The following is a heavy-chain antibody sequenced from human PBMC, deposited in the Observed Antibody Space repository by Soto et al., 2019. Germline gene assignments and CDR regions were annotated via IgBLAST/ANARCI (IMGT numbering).Heavy chain of an antibody. CDR2: IKQDGSAK. D-gene: IGHD4-17*01. CDR3: ATHRDYGFFDY. Sequence: EVQLVESGGGLVQPGGSLRLSCAASGFTFSSYWMSWVRQAPGKGLEWVANIKQDGSAKYYVDSVKGRFTISRDNAKNSLYLQMNSLRAEDTAVYYCATHRDYGFFDYWGQGTLVTVSS. J-gene: IGHJ4*02. V-gene: IGHV3-7*01. CDR1: GFTFSSYW.